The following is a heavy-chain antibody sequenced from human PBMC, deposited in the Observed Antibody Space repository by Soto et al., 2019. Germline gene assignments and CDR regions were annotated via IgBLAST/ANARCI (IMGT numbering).Heavy chain of an antibody. Sequence: GASVKVSCKASGYGFTGYYIHWVRQAPGQGLEWMGWINPDSGATNYAQNFQGRVTLTSDTSISTASMDLTSLTSDDTAVYYCARGDYGTGGYPFPYFDYWGQGTLVTVSS. V-gene: IGHV1-2*02. D-gene: IGHD2-8*02. J-gene: IGHJ4*02. CDR1: GYGFTGYY. CDR2: INPDSGAT. CDR3: ARGDYGTGGYPFPYFDY.